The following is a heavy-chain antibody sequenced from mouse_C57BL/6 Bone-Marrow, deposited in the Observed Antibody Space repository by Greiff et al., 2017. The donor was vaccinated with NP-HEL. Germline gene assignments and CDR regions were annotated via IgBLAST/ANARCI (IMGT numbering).Heavy chain of an antibody. CDR3: VRHSGYFDY. CDR2: IRSKSNNYAT. V-gene: IGHV10-1*01. CDR1: GFSFNTYA. Sequence: EVMLVESGGGLVQPKGSLKLSCAASGFSFNTYAMNWVRQAPGKGLEWVARIRSKSNNYATYYADSVKDRFTISRDDSEIMLYLQMNNLKTEDTAMYYCVRHSGYFDYWGQGTTLTVSS. J-gene: IGHJ2*01.